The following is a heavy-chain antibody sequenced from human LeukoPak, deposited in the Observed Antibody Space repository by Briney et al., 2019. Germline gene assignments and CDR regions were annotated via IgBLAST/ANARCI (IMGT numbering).Heavy chain of an antibody. CDR1: GFTFSSYA. V-gene: IGHV3-23*01. CDR3: AKGYSSGWYGHYYDSSGYYPSDY. J-gene: IGHJ4*02. D-gene: IGHD3-22*01. CDR2: ISGSGGST. Sequence: GGSLRLSCAASGFTFSSYAMSWVRQAPGKGLEWVSAISGSGGSTYYADSVKGRFTISRDNSKNTLYLQMNSLRAEDTAVYYWAKGYSSGWYGHYYDSSGYYPSDYWGRGTLVTVSS.